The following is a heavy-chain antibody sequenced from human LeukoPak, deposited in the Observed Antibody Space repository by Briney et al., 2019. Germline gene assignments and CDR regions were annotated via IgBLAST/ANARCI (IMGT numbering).Heavy chain of an antibody. CDR3: ARDLLNEGNHLDY. J-gene: IGHJ4*02. CDR2: IYYRGST. Sequence: SETLSLTCTVSGGSISSDYWSWIRQPPGKGLEWIGYIYYRGSTNYNPSLKSRVTISVDTSKNQFSLKLSSVTAADTAVYYCARDLLNEGNHLDYWGQGTLVTVSS. V-gene: IGHV4-59*12. D-gene: IGHD4-23*01. CDR1: GGSISSDY.